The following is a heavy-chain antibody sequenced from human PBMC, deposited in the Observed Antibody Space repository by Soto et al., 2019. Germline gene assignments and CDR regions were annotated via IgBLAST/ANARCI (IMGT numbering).Heavy chain of an antibody. V-gene: IGHV4-31*01. CDR1: VASITSGCYY. Sequence: QVQLQESGPGLVKPSQTLSLTCTVSVASITSGCYYWSWIRQHPGKVLEWIGYIYYSGSTYYNPSLQSLVTISVDTSKNQFSLKLSYVTAADKAVYYCTSSIQPWCQGTLVTFSS. J-gene: IGHJ5*02. CDR3: TSSIQP. D-gene: IGHD5-18*01. CDR2: IYYSGST.